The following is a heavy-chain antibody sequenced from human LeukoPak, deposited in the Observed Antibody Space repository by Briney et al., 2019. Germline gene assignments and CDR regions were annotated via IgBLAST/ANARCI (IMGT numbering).Heavy chain of an antibody. D-gene: IGHD1-1*01. J-gene: IGHJ4*03. CDR3: ARGPTISETGYFDY. V-gene: IGHV4-34*01. Sequence: PSETLSLTCAVYGGSFSRYYWSWIRQSPGKGLEWIAEIDHRGDTNYNPSVMSRVTISVDTSKNQFSLKVTSLTAADTAVYYCARGPTISETGYFDYWGQGTPVTVSS. CDR2: IDHRGDT. CDR1: GGSFSRYY.